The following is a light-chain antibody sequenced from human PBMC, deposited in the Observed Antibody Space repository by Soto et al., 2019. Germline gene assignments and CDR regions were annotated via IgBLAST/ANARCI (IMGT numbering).Light chain of an antibody. CDR1: GSDVGGYNY. CDR2: DVS. Sequence: QSVLTQPASVSGSPGQSITISCTGTGSDVGGYNYVSWYQQHPGKAPKLMIYDVSNRPSGVSNRFSGSKSGNTASLTISVHQAEDEADYYCSSYTSSSTPLYGFGTGTKVTVL. V-gene: IGLV2-14*01. J-gene: IGLJ1*01. CDR3: SSYTSSSTPLYG.